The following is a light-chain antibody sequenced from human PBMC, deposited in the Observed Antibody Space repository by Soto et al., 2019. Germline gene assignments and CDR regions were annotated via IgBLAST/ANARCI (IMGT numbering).Light chain of an antibody. J-gene: IGKJ5*01. V-gene: IGKV3-20*01. CDR1: QTVRNNY. CDR2: EAS. CDR3: QQYTGPPTT. Sequence: EFVLTQSPGTLSLSPGERATLSCRASQTVRNNYLAWYQQKPGQAPRLLIYEASSRATGIPDRFRGGGSGTDFTLTITRLEPEDSAVYFCQQYTGPPTTFGQGTRLEIK.